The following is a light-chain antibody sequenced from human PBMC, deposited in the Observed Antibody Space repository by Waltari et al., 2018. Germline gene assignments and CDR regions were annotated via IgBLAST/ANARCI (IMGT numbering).Light chain of an antibody. Sequence: QSVLTQPPSASGTPGQRVTISCSGSSSHIGSNPVNWYQQLPGTAPKLLISSSNQRPSGVPDRFSGSKSGTSASLAISGLQSEDEADYYCAAWDDSLNGYVFGTGTKVTVL. V-gene: IGLV1-44*01. CDR1: SSHIGSNP. CDR3: AAWDDSLNGYV. J-gene: IGLJ1*01. CDR2: SSN.